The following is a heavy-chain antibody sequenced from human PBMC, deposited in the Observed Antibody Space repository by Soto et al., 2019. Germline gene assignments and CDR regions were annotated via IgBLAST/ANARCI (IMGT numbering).Heavy chain of an antibody. Sequence: GASVKVSCKASGYTFTSYGISWVRQAPGQGLEWMGWISAYNGNTNYAQKLQGRVTMTTDTSTSTAYMELSSLRPDDTAVYYCVRGCGRAVCPYYLDVWGKGTTVTVSS. V-gene: IGHV1-18*01. CDR3: VRGCGRAVCPYYLDV. CDR1: GYTFTSYG. D-gene: IGHD2-15*01. CDR2: ISAYNGNT. J-gene: IGHJ6*03.